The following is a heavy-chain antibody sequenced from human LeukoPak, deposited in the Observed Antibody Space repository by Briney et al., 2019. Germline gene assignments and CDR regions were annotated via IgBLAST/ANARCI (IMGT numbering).Heavy chain of an antibody. CDR2: ISYDGSNK. Sequence: QPGGSLRLSCAASGFTFSSYAMHWVRQAPGKGLEWVAVISYDGSNKYYADSVKGRFTISRDNSKNTLYLQMNSLRAEDTAVYYCAREGISYGLRGAFDIWGQGTMVTVSS. CDR3: AREGISYGLRGAFDI. CDR1: GFTFSSYA. D-gene: IGHD5-18*01. J-gene: IGHJ3*02. V-gene: IGHV3-30-3*01.